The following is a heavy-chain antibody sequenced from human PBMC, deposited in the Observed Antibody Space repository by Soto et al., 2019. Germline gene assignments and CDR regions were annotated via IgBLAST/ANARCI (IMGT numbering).Heavy chain of an antibody. V-gene: IGHV4-39*01. CDR2: IYYSGST. J-gene: IGHJ4*02. Sequence: QLQLQESGPGLVKPSETLSLTCTVSGGSISSSSYYWGWIRQPPGKGLEWIGSIYYSGSTYYNPSLKSRVTISVDTSKNQFSLKLSSVTAADTAVYYCARHEAAAGGHGKDYWGQGTLVTVSS. CDR3: ARHEAAAGGHGKDY. D-gene: IGHD6-13*01. CDR1: GGSISSSSYY.